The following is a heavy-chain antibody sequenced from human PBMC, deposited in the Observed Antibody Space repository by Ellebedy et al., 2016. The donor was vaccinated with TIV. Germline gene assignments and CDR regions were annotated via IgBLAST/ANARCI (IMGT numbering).Heavy chain of an antibody. D-gene: IGHD1-26*01. CDR3: AKDKVFGDSKWEIDV. Sequence: GESLKISCAASGFTFSTFSMGWVRQSPGKGLEWVSGIYGRGRGISYSDSVKGRFTVSRDNSKNTLYLQMNNLRAEDTAVYYCAKDKVFGDSKWEIDVWGQGITVTVSS. CDR1: GFTFSTFS. V-gene: IGHV3-23*01. CDR2: IYGRGRGI. J-gene: IGHJ6*02.